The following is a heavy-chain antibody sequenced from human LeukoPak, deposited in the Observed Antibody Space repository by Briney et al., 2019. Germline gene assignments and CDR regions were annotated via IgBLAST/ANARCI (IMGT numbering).Heavy chain of an antibody. J-gene: IGHJ4*02. Sequence: GGSLRLSCEASGFSLSSYFMSWIRQAPGKGLEWVSYITNTGRSTNYADAVKGRLTISRDNAKQSVYLEMTDLRAEDTAVYYCAREASGNYHVFDSWGQGTLATVSS. CDR2: ITNTGRST. V-gene: IGHV3-11*04. D-gene: IGHD6-19*01. CDR3: AREASGNYHVFDS. CDR1: GFSLSSYF.